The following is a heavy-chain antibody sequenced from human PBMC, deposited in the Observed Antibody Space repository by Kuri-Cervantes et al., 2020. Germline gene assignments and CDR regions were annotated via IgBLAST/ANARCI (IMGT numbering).Heavy chain of an antibody. Sequence: SETLSLTCTVSGGSISSSNWWSWVRQPPGKGLEWIGEIYHSGSTNYNPSLKSRVTISRDNSKNTLYLQMNSLRAEDTAVYYCAKGEHFWRQVGATNYFDYWGQGTLVTVSS. CDR2: IYHSGST. J-gene: IGHJ4*02. CDR1: GGSISSSNW. V-gene: IGHV4-4*02. CDR3: AKGEHFWRQVGATNYFDY. D-gene: IGHD1-26*01.